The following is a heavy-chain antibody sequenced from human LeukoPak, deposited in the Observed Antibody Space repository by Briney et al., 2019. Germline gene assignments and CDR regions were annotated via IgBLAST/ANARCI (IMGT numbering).Heavy chain of an antibody. D-gene: IGHD5-24*01. Sequence: SETLSLTCAVYGGSFSGYYWSWIRQPPGKGLGWIGEINHSGSTNYNPSLKSRVTISVDTSKNQFSLKLSSVTAADTAVYYCARVGYNAFDIWGQGTMVTVSS. CDR1: GGSFSGYY. CDR3: ARVGYNAFDI. V-gene: IGHV4-34*01. CDR2: INHSGST. J-gene: IGHJ3*02.